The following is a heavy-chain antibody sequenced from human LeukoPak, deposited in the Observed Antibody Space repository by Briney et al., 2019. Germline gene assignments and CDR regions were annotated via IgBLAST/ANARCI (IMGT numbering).Heavy chain of an antibody. Sequence: GGSLRLSCVASGIIFSDAWMTWVRQAPGKGLEWVGRVTRKTDGGPTDYAAPVKGRFTISRDDSENTLYLQMNSLKTEDTAVYYCTTGDCRTTSCYTDYYYYYMDVWGKGTTVTVSS. CDR2: VTRKTDGGPT. J-gene: IGHJ6*03. CDR3: TTGDCRTTSCYTDYYYYYMDV. D-gene: IGHD2-2*02. CDR1: GIIFSDAW. V-gene: IGHV3-15*01.